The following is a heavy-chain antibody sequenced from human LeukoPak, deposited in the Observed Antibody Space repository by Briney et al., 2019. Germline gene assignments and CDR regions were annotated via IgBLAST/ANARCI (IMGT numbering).Heavy chain of an antibody. V-gene: IGHV3-20*04. D-gene: IGHD3-3*01. J-gene: IGHJ3*02. CDR2: INWNSGSI. Sequence: GGSLRLSCAASGFTFSSYSMNWVRQAPGKGLEWVSGINWNSGSIGYADSVKGRFTISRDNAKNSLYLQMNSLRAEDTALYYCAKGGYYFRAFDIWGQGTMVTVSS. CDR3: AKGGYYFRAFDI. CDR1: GFTFSSYS.